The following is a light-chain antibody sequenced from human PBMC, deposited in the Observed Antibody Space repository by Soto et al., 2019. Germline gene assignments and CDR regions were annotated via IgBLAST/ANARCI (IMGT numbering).Light chain of an antibody. CDR1: QSVGSN. CDR3: QQYNEWPLT. J-gene: IGKJ5*01. CDR2: GAS. V-gene: IGKV3-15*01. Sequence: EIVMTQSPATLSVSPGERATLSCRASQSVGSNLAWYQQKPGQAPRLLIYGASTRATGIPARFSGSGPGTDSTLTISSLQSEDFGVYYCQQYNEWPLTFGQGTRLEIK.